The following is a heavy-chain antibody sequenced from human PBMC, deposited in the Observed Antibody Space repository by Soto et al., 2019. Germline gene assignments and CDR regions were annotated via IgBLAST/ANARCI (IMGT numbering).Heavy chain of an antibody. V-gene: IGHV3-9*01. CDR1: GFTFDDYA. CDR2: ISWNSGSI. CDR3: AKDMGYDLSPLGYFDY. D-gene: IGHD5-12*01. J-gene: IGHJ4*02. Sequence: LRLSCAASGFTFDDYAMHWVRQAPGKGLEWVSGISWNSGSIGYADSVKGRFTISRDNAKNSLYLQMNSLRSEDTALYYCAKDMGYDLSPLGYFDYWGQGTLVTVS.